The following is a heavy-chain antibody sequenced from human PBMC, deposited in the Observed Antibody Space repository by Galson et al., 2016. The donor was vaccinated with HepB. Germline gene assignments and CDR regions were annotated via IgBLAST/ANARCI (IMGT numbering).Heavy chain of an antibody. D-gene: IGHD1-26*01. V-gene: IGHV3-74*01. CDR3: TRAGGSYNQLDL. J-gene: IGHJ5*02. CDR1: GFSFSSNS. CDR2: ISIDGSNT. Sequence: SLRLSCAASGFSFSSNSIHWVRQAPAKGLVWVSRISIDGSNTGYADFAKGRFTISRDNAQKTVCLQMNSLSAEDTALYYCTRAGGSYNQLDLWGQGTLVTVSS.